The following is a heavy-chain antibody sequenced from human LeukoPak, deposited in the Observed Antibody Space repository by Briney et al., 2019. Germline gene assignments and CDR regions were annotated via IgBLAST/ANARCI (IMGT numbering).Heavy chain of an antibody. J-gene: IGHJ5*02. CDR2: ISAYNGNT. V-gene: IGHV1-18*01. D-gene: IGHD2-2*01. CDR1: GYTFNSYG. Sequence: AASVKVSCKAPGYTFNSYGISWVRQAPGQGLEWMGWISAYNGNTNFAQKFQGRVTLTTDTFTSTAYMELRSLRSDDTAVYYCARDRYCSTTSCGKLGWFDPWGQGSLVTVSS. CDR3: ARDRYCSTTSCGKLGWFDP.